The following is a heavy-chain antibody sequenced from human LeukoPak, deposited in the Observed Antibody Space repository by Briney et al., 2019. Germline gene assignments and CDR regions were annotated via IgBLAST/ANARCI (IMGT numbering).Heavy chain of an antibody. J-gene: IGHJ4*02. Sequence: GGSLRLSCAASGFTFSNYGMNWVRQAPGKGLEWVSGIIPSGGTTYYADSVKGRFTISRDNSQNTMYLQMNSLRAEDTALYFCAKDSGWILFDDWGQGTLVTVSS. V-gene: IGHV3-23*01. CDR2: IIPSGGTT. CDR3: AKDSGWILFDD. CDR1: GFTFSNYG. D-gene: IGHD2-2*03.